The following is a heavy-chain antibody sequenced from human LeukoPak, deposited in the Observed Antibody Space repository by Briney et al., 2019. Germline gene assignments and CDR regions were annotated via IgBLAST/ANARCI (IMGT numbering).Heavy chain of an antibody. CDR3: SRENGAFSPFGY. V-gene: IGHV4-59*12. CDR2: IYYSGST. D-gene: IGHD2-8*01. Sequence: SETLSLTCTVSGGSISSYYWSWIRQPPGKGLEWIGYIYYSGSTNYNPSLKSRVTISVYTSKNQFSLKLSSVSAADTAVYYCSRENGAFSPFGYWGQGTLVTVPS. J-gene: IGHJ4*02. CDR1: GGSISSYY.